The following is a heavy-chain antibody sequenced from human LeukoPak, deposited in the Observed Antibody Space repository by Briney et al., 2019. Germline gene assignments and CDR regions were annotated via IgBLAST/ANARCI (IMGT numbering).Heavy chain of an antibody. Sequence: HPGGSLTLSCAASGFTFRDHSMNWVRQAPGKGLEWISYISSSNSTIHYADSVKGRFTISRDNDKNLLYLQMKSLRVEDTALYFCVKDLRGRGIVFYYYMDVWGKGTTVIVSS. CDR1: GFTFRDHS. CDR3: VKDLRGRGIVFYYYMDV. J-gene: IGHJ6*03. CDR2: ISSSNSTI. V-gene: IGHV3-48*01. D-gene: IGHD3-10*01.